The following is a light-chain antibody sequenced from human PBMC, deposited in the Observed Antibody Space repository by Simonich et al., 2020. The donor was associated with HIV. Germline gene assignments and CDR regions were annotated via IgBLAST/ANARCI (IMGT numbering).Light chain of an antibody. Sequence: DIQMTQSPSTLSASVGDRVTITCRASQSISSWLAWYQQKPGKAPKLLIYKASSLESGGPSRFSGSGSGTEFTLTISSLQPEDFATYYCQQLNSYPPPFTFGPGTKVDIK. V-gene: IGKV1-5*03. CDR3: QQLNSYPPPFT. CDR1: QSISSW. J-gene: IGKJ3*01. CDR2: KAS.